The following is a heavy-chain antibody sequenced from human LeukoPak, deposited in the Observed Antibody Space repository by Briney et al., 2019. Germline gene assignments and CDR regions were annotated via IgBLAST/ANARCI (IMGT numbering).Heavy chain of an antibody. J-gene: IGHJ4*02. D-gene: IGHD3-3*01. V-gene: IGHV1-2*02. CDR2: INPNSGGT. CDR1: GYTFTGYY. CDR3: ARASYYDFWSGYFFDY. Sequence: ASVKVSCKASGYTFTGYYMHWVRQAPGQGLEWMGWINPNSGGTNYAQKFRGRVTMTRDTSISTAYMGLSRLRSDDTAVYYCARASYYDFWSGYFFDYWGQGTLVTVSS.